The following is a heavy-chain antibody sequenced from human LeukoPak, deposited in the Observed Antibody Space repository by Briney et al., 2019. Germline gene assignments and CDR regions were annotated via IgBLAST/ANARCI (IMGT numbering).Heavy chain of an antibody. V-gene: IGHV1-69*13. D-gene: IGHD3-10*01. CDR3: ARVPCMVRGVIPACWRGRARTNGMDV. CDR2: IIPIFGTA. J-gene: IGHJ6*04. Sequence: ASVKVSCKASGGTFSSYAICWVRQAPGQGLEWMGGIIPIFGTANYAQKFQGRVTITADESTSTAYMELSSLRSEDTAVYYCARVPCMVRGVIPACWRGRARTNGMDVWGKGTTVTVSS. CDR1: GGTFSSYA.